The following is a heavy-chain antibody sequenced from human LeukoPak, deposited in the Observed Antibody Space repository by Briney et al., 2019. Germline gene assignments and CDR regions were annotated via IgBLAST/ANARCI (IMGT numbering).Heavy chain of an antibody. CDR1: RGSISSSAYY. J-gene: IGHJ4*02. CDR3: ASQYCTNGVCHLDY. Sequence: PSETLSLTCTVSRGSISSSAYYWGWIRQPPGKGLVWIGSLYYSGSTDNTSLKSRVTISVDTSKNQFTLKLRSVTAADTAVYYCASQYCTNGVCHLDYWGQGTLVTVSS. V-gene: IGHV4-39*01. CDR2: LYYSGST. D-gene: IGHD2-8*01.